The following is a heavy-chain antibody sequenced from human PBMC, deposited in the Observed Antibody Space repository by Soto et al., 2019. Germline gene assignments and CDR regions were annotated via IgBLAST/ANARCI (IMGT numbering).Heavy chain of an antibody. V-gene: IGHV5-51*01. CDR1: GYSFTSYW. Sequence: EVQLVQSGAEVKKPGESLKISCKGSGYSFTSYWIGWVRQMPGKGLEWMGIIYPGDSDTRYSPSFQGQVTISADKSISTAYLQWSSLKASDTAMYYCARRLSYDFWSGPPVSGFDPWGQGTLVTVSS. CDR2: IYPGDSDT. D-gene: IGHD3-3*01. J-gene: IGHJ5*02. CDR3: ARRLSYDFWSGPPVSGFDP.